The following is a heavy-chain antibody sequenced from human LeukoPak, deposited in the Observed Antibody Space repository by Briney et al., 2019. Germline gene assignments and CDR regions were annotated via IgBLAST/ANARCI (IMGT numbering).Heavy chain of an antibody. CDR2: IDISSSPT. Sequence: GGSLRLSCAASGFTFSDYTMNWVRQAPGTGLEWISYIDISSSPTYYADSVKGRFTISRDNAKNSLYLQMSSLRAEDTALYYCARGPPLFDPWGQGTLVTVSS. CDR3: ARGPPLFDP. CDR1: GFTFSDYT. V-gene: IGHV3-48*01. J-gene: IGHJ5*02.